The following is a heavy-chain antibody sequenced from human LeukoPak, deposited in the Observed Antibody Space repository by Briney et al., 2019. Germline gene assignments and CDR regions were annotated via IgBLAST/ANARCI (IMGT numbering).Heavy chain of an antibody. D-gene: IGHD3-10*01. J-gene: IGHJ5*02. Sequence: GGSLRPSCAASGFTFSSYSMNWVRQAPGKGLEWVSYISSSSSTIYYADSVKGRFTISRDNAKNSLYLQMNSLRDEDTAVYYCAREYEFGELLSPNWFDPWGQGTLVTVSS. CDR1: GFTFSSYS. V-gene: IGHV3-48*02. CDR2: ISSSSSTI. CDR3: AREYEFGELLSPNWFDP.